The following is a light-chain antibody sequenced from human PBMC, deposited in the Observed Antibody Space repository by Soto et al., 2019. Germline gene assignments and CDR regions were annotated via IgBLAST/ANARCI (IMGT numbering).Light chain of an antibody. J-gene: IGLJ1*01. CDR1: SSDVGGYDY. V-gene: IGLV2-14*01. Sequence: QSALTHPASVSGSPGQSITTSCTGTSSDVGGYDYVSWYQQLPGKAPKLLIYDVNNRPSGVSHRFSGSKSGNTASLTISGLQAEDEADYYCSSYTGSSTFVFGTGTKLTVL. CDR3: SSYTGSSTFV. CDR2: DVN.